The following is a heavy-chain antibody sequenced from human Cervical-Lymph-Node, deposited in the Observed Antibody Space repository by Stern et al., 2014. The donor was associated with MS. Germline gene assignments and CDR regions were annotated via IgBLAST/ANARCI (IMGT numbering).Heavy chain of an antibody. Sequence: QITLKESGPALVKPTQTLTLTCTFSGFSLSTSGMCVSWLRPPPGKALEWLALLDWDDNKFYATSRETRLTISRDTSKNQVILTVTNMDPVDTGTYYCARMSRDYYYYGMDVWGQGTTVTVSS. CDR3: ARMSRDYYYYGMDV. CDR2: LDWDDNK. V-gene: IGHV2-70*01. J-gene: IGHJ6*02. CDR1: GFSLSTSGMC.